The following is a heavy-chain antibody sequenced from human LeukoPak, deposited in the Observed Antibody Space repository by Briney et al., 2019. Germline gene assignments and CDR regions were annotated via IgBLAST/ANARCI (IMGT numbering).Heavy chain of an antibody. CDR1: GFTFSRHA. CDR3: ARSAGDPHAFDV. D-gene: IGHD4-17*01. V-gene: IGHV3-30-3*01. Sequence: HPGGSLRLSCAASGFTFSRHAMHWVRQAPGKGLEWVAVISYDGSNKDYADSVKGRFTVSRDNSKNTLYLQFSSLRAEDTAVFYCARSAGDPHAFDVWGQGTMVTVSS. CDR2: ISYDGSNK. J-gene: IGHJ3*01.